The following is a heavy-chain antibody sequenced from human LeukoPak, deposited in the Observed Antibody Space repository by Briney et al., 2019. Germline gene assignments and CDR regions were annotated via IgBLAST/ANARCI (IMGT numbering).Heavy chain of an antibody. CDR2: IFSDGTTT. J-gene: IGHJ4*03. D-gene: IGHD1-14*01. CDR1: EFDFFSYG. V-gene: IGHV3-74*01. Sequence: GGSLRLSCVASEFDFFSYGMQWVRQAPGKGLVWVSRIFSDGTTTSYADSVKGRFTISRDNAKNTLYLQMNSLRAEDTAVYYCGREFPREVNLEYWGQGTLVTVSP. CDR3: GREFPREVNLEY.